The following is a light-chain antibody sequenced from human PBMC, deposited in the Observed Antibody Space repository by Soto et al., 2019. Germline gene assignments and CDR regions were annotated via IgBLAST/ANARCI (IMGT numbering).Light chain of an antibody. V-gene: IGLV2-14*01. Sequence: QSALTQPASVSGSPGQSITISCTGTSSDVGGSNFVSWYQQHPDKAPKLMIYDVTNRPSGVSNRSSGSKSGNTASLTISGLQAEDEGNYYCCSYTSSSTAVFGTGTKLTVL. CDR2: DVT. CDR1: SSDVGGSNF. J-gene: IGLJ1*01. CDR3: CSYTSSSTAV.